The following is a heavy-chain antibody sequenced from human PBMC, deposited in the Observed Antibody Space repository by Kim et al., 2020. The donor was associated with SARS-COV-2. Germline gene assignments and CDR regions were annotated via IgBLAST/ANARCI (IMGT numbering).Heavy chain of an antibody. D-gene: IGHD2-2*03. Sequence: DSGKGRFTNARDNSKNPLYLQMNSLRAEDTAVYYCARAGMDIVVVPAALDYWGQGTLVTVSS. CDR3: ARAGMDIVVVPAALDY. V-gene: IGHV3-30*07. J-gene: IGHJ4*02.